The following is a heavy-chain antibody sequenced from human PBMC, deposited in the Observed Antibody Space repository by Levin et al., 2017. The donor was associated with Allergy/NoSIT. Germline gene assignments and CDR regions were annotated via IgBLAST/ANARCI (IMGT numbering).Heavy chain of an antibody. Sequence: SQTLSLTCTVSGGSISSYYWSWIRQPPGKGLEWIGYIYYSGSTNYNPSLKSRVTISVDTSKNQFSLKLSSVTAADTAVYYCAGEVVPAASYYYYYGMDVWGQGTTVTVSS. CDR2: IYYSGST. CDR1: GGSISSYY. CDR3: AGEVVPAASYYYYYGMDV. V-gene: IGHV4-59*01. D-gene: IGHD2-2*01. J-gene: IGHJ6*02.